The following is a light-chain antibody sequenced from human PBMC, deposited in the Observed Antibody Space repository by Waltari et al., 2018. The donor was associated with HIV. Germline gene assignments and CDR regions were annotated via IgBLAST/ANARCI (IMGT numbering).Light chain of an antibody. CDR2: SKH. V-gene: IGLV1-44*01. CDR3: ASRDDSLNGPV. Sequence: QSVLTQPPSASATPGQRVTLSCSGSSSNIGGNTVHWYQHLPGTAPKLLIYSKHQRPAGVPDRFSGSKSGTSASLAISGLQSEDEADYYCASRDDSLNGPVFGRGTKLTVL. CDR1: SSNIGGNT. J-gene: IGLJ2*01.